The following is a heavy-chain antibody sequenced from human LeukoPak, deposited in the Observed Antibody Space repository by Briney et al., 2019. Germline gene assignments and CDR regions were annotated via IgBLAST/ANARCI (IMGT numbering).Heavy chain of an antibody. Sequence: PSETLSLTCTVSGDSISSSSYYWGWIRQPPGKGLEWIGSMYYSGGTYYNPSLKSRVTISVDTSNNQFSLKLSSVTAADTAVYYCARVDTAMVASSYYFDYWGQGTLVTVSS. V-gene: IGHV4-39*07. J-gene: IGHJ4*02. CDR2: MYYSGGT. CDR3: ARVDTAMVASSYYFDY. CDR1: GDSISSSSYY. D-gene: IGHD5-18*01.